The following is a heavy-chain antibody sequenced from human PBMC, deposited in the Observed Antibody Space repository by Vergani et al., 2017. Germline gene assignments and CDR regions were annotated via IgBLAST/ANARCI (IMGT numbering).Heavy chain of an antibody. V-gene: IGHV1-18*04. Sequence: QVQLVQSGAEVKKPGASVKVSCKASGYTFTSYGISWVRQAPGQGLEWMGWISAYNGNTKYAQKLQGRVTMTTDTSTSTAYMELRSLRSGDTAVYYCARVSVVPAAITGAKENDYGGQGTLVTVSS. D-gene: IGHD2-2*02. CDR2: ISAYNGNT. J-gene: IGHJ4*02. CDR1: GYTFTSYG. CDR3: ARVSVVPAAITGAKENDY.